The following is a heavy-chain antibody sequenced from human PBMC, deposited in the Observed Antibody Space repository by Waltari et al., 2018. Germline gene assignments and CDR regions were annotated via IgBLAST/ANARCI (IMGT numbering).Heavy chain of an antibody. V-gene: IGHV3-30*02. CDR2: IRYYESNK. D-gene: IGHD6-19*01. CDR3: ARDPESVAGALDI. J-gene: IGHJ3*02. Sequence: QVQLVESGGGVVQPGGSLRLSCAASGFTFSSYGMHWVRQAPGEGMECVAFIRYYESNKYYADFVRGQVTISRDNSKITLYLQMNSMGAEDTAVYYCARDPESVAGALDIWGQGTMVTVSS. CDR1: GFTFSSYG.